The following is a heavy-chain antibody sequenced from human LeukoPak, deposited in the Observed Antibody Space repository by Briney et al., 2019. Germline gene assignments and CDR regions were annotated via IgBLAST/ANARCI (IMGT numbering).Heavy chain of an antibody. Sequence: GGSLRLSCAASGFTFSSYAMHWVRQAPGKGLEWVAVISYDGSNKYYADSVKGRFTISRDNSKNTLYLQMNSLRAEDTAVYYCARDKPYQLLLSYYYGMDVWGKGTTVTVSS. CDR2: ISYDGSNK. V-gene: IGHV3-30*04. CDR3: ARDKPYQLLLSYYYGMDV. D-gene: IGHD2-2*01. J-gene: IGHJ6*04. CDR1: GFTFSSYA.